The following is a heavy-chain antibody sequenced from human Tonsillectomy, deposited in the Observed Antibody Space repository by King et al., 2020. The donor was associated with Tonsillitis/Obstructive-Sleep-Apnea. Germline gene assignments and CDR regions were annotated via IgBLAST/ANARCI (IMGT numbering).Heavy chain of an antibody. J-gene: IGHJ5*02. CDR1: GFTFSSYW. D-gene: IGHD3-22*01. CDR3: ARGVAGLITMIVVDAQHENWFDP. Sequence: QLVQSGGGLVQPGGSLRLSCAASGFTFSSYWMSWVRQAPGKGLEWVANIKQDGSEKYYVDSVKGRFTISRDNAKNSLYLQMNSLRAEDTAVYYCARGVAGLITMIVVDAQHENWFDPWGQGTLVTVSS. V-gene: IGHV3-7*03. CDR2: IKQDGSEK.